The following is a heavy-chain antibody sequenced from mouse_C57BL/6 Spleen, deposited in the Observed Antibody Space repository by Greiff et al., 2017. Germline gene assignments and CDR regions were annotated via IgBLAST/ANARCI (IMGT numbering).Heavy chain of an antibody. J-gene: IGHJ2*01. CDR2: ISSGSSTI. V-gene: IGHV5-17*01. D-gene: IGHD2-4*01. CDR1: GFTFSDYG. Sequence: EVHLVESGGGLVKPGGSLKLSCAASGFTFSDYGMHWVRQAPEKGLEWVAYISSGSSTIYYADTVKGRFTISRDNAKNTLFLQMTSLRSEDTAMYYCGSREYYDDDDVAYYFDYWGKGTTRTVSS. CDR3: GSREYYDDDDVAYYFDY.